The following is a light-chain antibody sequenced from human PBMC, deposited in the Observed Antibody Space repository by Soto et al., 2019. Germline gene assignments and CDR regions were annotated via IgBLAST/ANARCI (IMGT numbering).Light chain of an antibody. CDR1: QSVSSSY. J-gene: IGKJ2*01. CDR2: GAS. CDR3: QQYGSSPGT. V-gene: IGKV3-20*01. Sequence: EIVLTQSPGTLSLSPGERATLSCRASQSVSSSYLAWYQHKPGQAPRLLIYGASSRATGSPDRFSGSGSGTDFTLTISRLEPEDFAVYYCQQYGSSPGTFGQGTKLEIK.